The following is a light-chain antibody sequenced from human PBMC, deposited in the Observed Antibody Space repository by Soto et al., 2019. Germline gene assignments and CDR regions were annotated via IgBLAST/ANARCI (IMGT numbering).Light chain of an antibody. J-gene: IGKJ2*01. CDR2: GAS. Sequence: ESVLTQSPGTLSLSPGEISTLSGRASQSVSSNYLAWYHHKPGQAPRLLIYGASSSTTGIPDRFSDSGSGTDFTLALCRLVPEDVADSYCQQYGSLLHAFGQGTKLQ. V-gene: IGKV3-20*01. CDR1: QSVSSNY. CDR3: QQYGSLLHA.